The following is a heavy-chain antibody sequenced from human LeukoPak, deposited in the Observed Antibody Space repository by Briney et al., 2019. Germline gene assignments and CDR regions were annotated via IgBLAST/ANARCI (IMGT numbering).Heavy chain of an antibody. CDR1: GFTFSSYA. J-gene: IGHJ4*02. CDR3: AKGSGSSRPYYFDY. D-gene: IGHD3-10*01. V-gene: IGHV3-23*01. Sequence: PGGSLRLSCAASGFTFSSYAMSWVRQAPGMGLEWVSAITGSGGDTWHADSVAGRFTISRDNSKNTLYLQMNGLGADDTAVYYCAKGSGSSRPYYFDYWGQGTLVTVSS. CDR2: ITGSGGDT.